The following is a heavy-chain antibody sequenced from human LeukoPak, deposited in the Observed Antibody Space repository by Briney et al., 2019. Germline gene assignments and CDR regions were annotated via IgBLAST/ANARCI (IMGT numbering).Heavy chain of an antibody. CDR2: ISSSGSTI. Sequence: AGGSLRLSCAASGFTFSDYYMSWIRQAPGKGLEWVSYISSSGSTIYYADSVKGRFTISRDNAKNSLYLQMNSLRAEDTAVYYCAREVLLWFGGTEYFDYWGQGTLATVSS. J-gene: IGHJ4*02. V-gene: IGHV3-11*01. CDR3: AREVLLWFGGTEYFDY. CDR1: GFTFSDYY. D-gene: IGHD3-10*01.